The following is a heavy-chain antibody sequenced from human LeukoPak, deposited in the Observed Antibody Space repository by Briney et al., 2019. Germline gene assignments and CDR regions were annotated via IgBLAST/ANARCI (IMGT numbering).Heavy chain of an antibody. J-gene: IGHJ4*02. V-gene: IGHV3-7*01. Sequence: GGSLRLSCAASGFTFSSYWMSWVRQAPGKGLEWVANIKQDGSEKYYVDSVKGRFTISRDNAKNSLYLQMNSLRAEDTAVYYCARYYCSSTSCSTYFDYWGQGTLVTVSS. CDR3: ARYYCSSTSCSTYFDY. D-gene: IGHD2-2*01. CDR1: GFTFSSYW. CDR2: IKQDGSEK.